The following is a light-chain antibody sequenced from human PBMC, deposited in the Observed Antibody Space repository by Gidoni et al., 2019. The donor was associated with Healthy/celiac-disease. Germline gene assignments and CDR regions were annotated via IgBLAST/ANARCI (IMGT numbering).Light chain of an antibody. CDR2: AAS. J-gene: IGKJ1*01. V-gene: IGKV1-39*01. Sequence: DIQMTQSPSPLSASVGDRVTITCRASQSISSYLKWYQQKPENAPKLLIYAASSLQSGVPSRFSGSGAGTDSTLTISSLQPEDFATYYCQQSYSTPRRFGQGTKVEIK. CDR3: QQSYSTPRR. CDR1: QSISSY.